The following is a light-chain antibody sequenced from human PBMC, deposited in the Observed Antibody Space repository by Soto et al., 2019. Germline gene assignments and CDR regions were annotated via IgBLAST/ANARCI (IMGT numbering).Light chain of an antibody. Sequence: QSVLTQPASVSGSPGQSITISCTGTSSDVGGYKYVSWYQLHPGKAPKLMIYEVSNRPSGISNRFSASKSGNTASLTISGLQAEDEADYYCFSYTSSTAYVFGTGTKVNVL. CDR3: FSYTSSTAYV. V-gene: IGLV2-14*01. CDR2: EVS. J-gene: IGLJ1*01. CDR1: SSDVGGYKY.